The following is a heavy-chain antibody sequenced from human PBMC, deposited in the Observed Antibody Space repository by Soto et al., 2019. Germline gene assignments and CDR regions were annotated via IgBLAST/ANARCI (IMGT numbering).Heavy chain of an antibody. CDR2: INPNSGGT. J-gene: IGHJ4*02. CDR3: ARHSSGWYSHYFDY. D-gene: IGHD6-19*01. Sequence: ASVKVSCKASGYTFTGYYMHWVRQAPGQGLEWMGWINPNSGGTNYAQKFQGWVTMTRDTSISTAYMELSRLRSDDTAVYYCARHSSGWYSHYFDYWVQGTLVTVSS. CDR1: GYTFTGYY. V-gene: IGHV1-2*04.